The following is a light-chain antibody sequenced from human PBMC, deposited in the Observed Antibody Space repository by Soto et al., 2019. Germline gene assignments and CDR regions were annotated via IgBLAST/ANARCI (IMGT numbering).Light chain of an antibody. J-gene: IGKJ4*01. CDR2: DAV. CDR3: QQRSSWPLT. CDR1: QGVSSY. Sequence: EIVLTQSPATLALSPGERATLSCRASQGVSSYLAWYQQKPGQASRLLIYDAVNRATGIPARFSGSGSGTDFSLAISSLEPEDFAVYYCQQRSSWPLTFGGGTKVETK. V-gene: IGKV3-11*01.